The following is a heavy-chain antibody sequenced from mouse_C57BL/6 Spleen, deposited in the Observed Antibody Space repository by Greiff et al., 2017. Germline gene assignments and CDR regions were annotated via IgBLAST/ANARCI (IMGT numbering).Heavy chain of an antibody. CDR3: TTLYYDYPDG. V-gene: IGHV1-15*01. Sequence: QVQLQQSGAGLVRPGASVTLSCKASGYTFTDYEMHWVKQTPVHGLEWIGAIDTETGGTAYNHKFKAKALLTAAKSSSTAYMELRSLTSEDSAVYYCTTLYYDYPDGWGQGTTLTVSS. CDR2: IDTETGGT. CDR1: GYTFTDYE. D-gene: IGHD2-4*01. J-gene: IGHJ2*01.